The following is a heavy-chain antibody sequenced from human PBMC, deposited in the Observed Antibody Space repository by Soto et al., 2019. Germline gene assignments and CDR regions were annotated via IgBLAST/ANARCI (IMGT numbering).Heavy chain of an antibody. J-gene: IGHJ4*02. Sequence: GSCPTLVNPTETLTLTCTVPGFSLSNARMGXSWIRQPPGKALEWLAHIFSNDEKSYSTSLKSRLTISKDTSKSQVVLTMTNMDPVDTAKYYCVRIQIYGDNRLDFWGQGTLVTVSS. D-gene: IGHD4-17*01. CDR3: VRIQIYGDNRLDF. V-gene: IGHV2-26*01. CDR2: IFSNDEK. CDR1: GFSLSNARMG.